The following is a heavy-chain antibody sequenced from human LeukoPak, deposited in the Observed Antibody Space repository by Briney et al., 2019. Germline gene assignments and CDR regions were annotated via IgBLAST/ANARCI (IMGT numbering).Heavy chain of an antibody. V-gene: IGHV3-33*01. D-gene: IGHD6-13*01. CDR1: GFTFSSYG. Sequence: GRSLRFSCAASGFTFSSYGMHWVRQAPGKGLEWVAVIWYDGSNKYYADSVKGRFTISRDNSKNTLYLQMNSLRAEDTAVYYCARDLIAAAGTSWGQGTLVTVSS. J-gene: IGHJ5*02. CDR2: IWYDGSNK. CDR3: ARDLIAAAGTS.